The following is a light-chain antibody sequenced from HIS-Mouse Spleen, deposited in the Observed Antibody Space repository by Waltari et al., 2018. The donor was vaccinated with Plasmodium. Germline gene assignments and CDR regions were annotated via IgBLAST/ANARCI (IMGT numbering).Light chain of an antibody. CDR1: QSVSSN. J-gene: IGKJ3*01. CDR3: QQYNNWSFT. CDR2: GAS. Sequence: EIVITQSPATMSVSPGERATLSCRAMQSVSSNLAWYQQKPGQAPRLPIYGASTRATGIPARFSGSGSGTEFTLTISSLQSEDFAVYYCQQYNNWSFTFGPGTKVDIK. V-gene: IGKV3-15*01.